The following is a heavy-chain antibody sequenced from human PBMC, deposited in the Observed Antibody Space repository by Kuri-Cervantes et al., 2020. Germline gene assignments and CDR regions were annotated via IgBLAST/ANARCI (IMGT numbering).Heavy chain of an antibody. V-gene: IGHV3-23*01. J-gene: IGHJ6*03. D-gene: IGHD2-8*02. CDR1: GFTFSSYW. CDR3: ARDTGRYYYYMDV. CDR2: ISGSGGST. Sequence: GESLKISCAASGFTFSSYWMSWVRQAPGKGLEWVSAISGSGGSTYYADSVKGRFTISRDNSKNTLYLQMNSLRAEDTAVYYCARDTGRYYYYMDVWGKGTTVTVSS.